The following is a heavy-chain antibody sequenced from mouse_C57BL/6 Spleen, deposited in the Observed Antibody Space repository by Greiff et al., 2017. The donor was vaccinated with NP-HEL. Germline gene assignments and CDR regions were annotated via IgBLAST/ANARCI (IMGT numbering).Heavy chain of an antibody. Sequence: QVQLQQPGAELVKPGASVKLSCKASGYTFTSYWMHWVKQRPGQGLEWIGMIHPNSGSTNYNEKFKSKATLTVDKSSSTAYMQLSSLTSEDSAVYYCAREYDSSYYYAMDYWGQGTSVTVSS. CDR3: AREYDSSYYYAMDY. V-gene: IGHV1-64*01. CDR1: GYTFTSYW. J-gene: IGHJ4*01. D-gene: IGHD2-4*01. CDR2: IHPNSGST.